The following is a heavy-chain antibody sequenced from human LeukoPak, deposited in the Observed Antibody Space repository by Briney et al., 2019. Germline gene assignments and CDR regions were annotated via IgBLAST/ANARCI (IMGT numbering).Heavy chain of an antibody. CDR1: GGSISSYY. J-gene: IGHJ3*02. V-gene: IGHV4-59*08. Sequence: SETLSLTCTVSGGSISSYYWSWIRQPPGKGLEWIGYIYYSGSTNYNPSPKSRVTISVDTSKNQFSLKLSSVTAADTAVYYCARGRGGCLWCHWEPWALESDAFDIWGQGTMVTVSS. CDR3: ARGRGGCLWCHWEPWALESDAFDI. CDR2: IYYSGST. D-gene: IGHD2-21*01.